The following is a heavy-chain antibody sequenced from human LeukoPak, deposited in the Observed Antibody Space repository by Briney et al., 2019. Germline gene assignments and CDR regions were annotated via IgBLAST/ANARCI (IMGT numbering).Heavy chain of an antibody. CDR1: GGSFSGYY. V-gene: IGHV4-34*01. J-gene: IGHJ4*01. D-gene: IGHD3-10*01. CDR3: AKGRGLKR. CDR2: INHSGST. Sequence: SETLSLTCAVYGGSFSGYYWSWIRQPPGKGLEWIGEINHSGSTNYNPSLKSRVTISVDTSKNRFSLKLSSVTAADTAVYYCAKGRGLKRWGQGTLVTVSS.